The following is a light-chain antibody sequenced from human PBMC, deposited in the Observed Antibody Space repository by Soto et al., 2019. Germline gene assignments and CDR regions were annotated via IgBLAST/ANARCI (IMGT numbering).Light chain of an antibody. Sequence: DIQMTQSPSTLSASVGDRVTITCRASQSISSWLAWYQQKPGKAPKLLIYDASSLESGVPSRFSGGGGGTDFTLTISRLEPEDFAVYYCQQYGSSPRTFGHGTKVDIK. CDR3: QQYGSSPRT. V-gene: IGKV1-5*01. CDR2: DAS. J-gene: IGKJ1*01. CDR1: QSISSW.